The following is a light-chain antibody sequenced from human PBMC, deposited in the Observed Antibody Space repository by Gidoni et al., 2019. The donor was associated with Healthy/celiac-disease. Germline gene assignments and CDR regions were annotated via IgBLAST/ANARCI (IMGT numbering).Light chain of an antibody. CDR3: QQYNNWPPRT. J-gene: IGKJ4*01. Sequence: EIVMTQSPATLSVSPRERATLSCSASQIVSSNLAWYQQKPGQAPRLLIYGASTRATRIPARFSGSGAGAEVTLTISSLQSEDFAVYYCQQYNNWPPRTFGGGTKVEIK. V-gene: IGKV3-15*01. CDR1: QIVSSN. CDR2: GAS.